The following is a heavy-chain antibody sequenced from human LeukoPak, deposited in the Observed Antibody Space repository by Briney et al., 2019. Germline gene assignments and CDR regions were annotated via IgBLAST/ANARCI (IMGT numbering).Heavy chain of an antibody. CDR3: AKGSGLVVVVTLDY. V-gene: IGHV3-64*04. CDR1: GFTFSTYT. D-gene: IGHD3-22*01. CDR2: ISDNGGGT. J-gene: IGHJ4*02. Sequence: PGGSLRLSCSASGFTFSTYTMHWVRQPQGKGLEYVSAISDNGGGTYYADSVKGRFTISRDNSKNTLYLQMNSLRAEDTAVYYCAKGSGLVVVVTLDYWGQGTLVTVSS.